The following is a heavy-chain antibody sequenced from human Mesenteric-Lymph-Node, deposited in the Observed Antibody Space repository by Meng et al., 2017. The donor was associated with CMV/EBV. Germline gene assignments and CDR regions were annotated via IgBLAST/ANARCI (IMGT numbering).Heavy chain of an antibody. V-gene: IGHV1-18*01. CDR1: GYTFTSYG. D-gene: IGHD3/OR15-3a*01. CDR2: ISAYNGNT. CDR3: ASSGVTEDWRLNYYGMDV. Sequence: ASVKVSCKASGYTFTSYGISWVRQAPGQGLEWMGWISAYNGNTNYAQKLQGRVTMTTDTSTSTAYMELRSLRSDDTAVYYCASSGVTEDWRLNYYGMDVWGQGTTVTVSS. J-gene: IGHJ6*02.